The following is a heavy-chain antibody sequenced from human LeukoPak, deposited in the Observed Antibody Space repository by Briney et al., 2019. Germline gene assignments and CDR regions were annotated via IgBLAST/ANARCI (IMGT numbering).Heavy chain of an antibody. CDR3: ARGLEYCSGGSCYNFDY. J-gene: IGHJ4*02. D-gene: IGHD2-15*01. Sequence: ASVKVSCKASGYTFTGYYMHWVRQAPGQGLEWMGWINPNSGGTNYAQKFQGRVTMTRDTSISTAYMELSRLRSDDTAVYYCARGLEYCSGGSCYNFDYWGQGTLVTVSS. CDR2: INPNSGGT. CDR1: GYTFTGYY. V-gene: IGHV1-2*02.